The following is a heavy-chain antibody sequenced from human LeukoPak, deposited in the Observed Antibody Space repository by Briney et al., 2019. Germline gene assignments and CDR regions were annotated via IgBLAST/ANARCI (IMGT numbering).Heavy chain of an antibody. J-gene: IGHJ4*02. CDR3: ARDGVGAAAGTPFDY. CDR2: ISACNGNT. D-gene: IGHD6-13*01. CDR1: GYTFTSYG. Sequence: ASVKVSCKASGYTFTSYGISWVRQAPGQGLEWMGWISACNGNTNYAQKLQGRVTMTTDTSTSTAYMELRSLRSDDTAVYYCARDGVGAAAGTPFDYWGQGTLVTVSS. V-gene: IGHV1-18*01.